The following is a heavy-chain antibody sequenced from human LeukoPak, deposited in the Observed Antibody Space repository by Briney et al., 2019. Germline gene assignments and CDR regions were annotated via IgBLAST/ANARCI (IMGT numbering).Heavy chain of an antibody. J-gene: IGHJ4*02. V-gene: IGHV3-23*01. CDR1: EFTFSSYA. CDR3: AKHPVGDNDGYRYFGY. Sequence: PGGSLRLSCAASEFTFSSYAMSWVRLAPGKGLEWVSTISGSGGSTYYADSVKGRFTISRDNSKNTLYLQMNSLRAEDTAVYYCAKHPVGDNDGYRYFGYWGQGTLVTVAS. CDR2: ISGSGGST. D-gene: IGHD3-16*02.